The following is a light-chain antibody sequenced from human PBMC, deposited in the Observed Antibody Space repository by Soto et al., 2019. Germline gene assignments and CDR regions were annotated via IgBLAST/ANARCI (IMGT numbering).Light chain of an antibody. CDR3: SSHTSSSTSYV. CDR2: DVS. J-gene: IGLJ1*01. V-gene: IGLV2-14*01. Sequence: QSALTQPASVSGSPGQSITISCTGTTSDVGLYNYVSWYQQHPGKAPKLMIYDVSNRPSGVSNRFSGSKSGNTASLTISGLQAEDEADYYCSSHTSSSTSYVFGTGTKLTVL. CDR1: TSDVGLYNY.